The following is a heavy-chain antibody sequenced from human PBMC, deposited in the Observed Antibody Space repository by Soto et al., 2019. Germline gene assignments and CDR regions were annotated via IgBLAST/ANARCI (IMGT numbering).Heavy chain of an antibody. CDR1: GYMFTSHG. D-gene: IGHD5-12*01. CDR3: ARLSWLLHPADY. Sequence: QVHLVQSGAEVRQPGASVKVSCKTSGYMFTSHGITWVRQAPGQGLAWMGWISPYSGNTHYAQSLQGRVSMSTDRSTDTAYMELRGLRSDDTAVYYCARLSWLLHPADYWGQGTLVTVSS. V-gene: IGHV1-18*04. J-gene: IGHJ4*02. CDR2: ISPYSGNT.